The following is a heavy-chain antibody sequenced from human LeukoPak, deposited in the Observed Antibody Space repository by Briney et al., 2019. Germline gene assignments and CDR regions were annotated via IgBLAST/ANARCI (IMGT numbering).Heavy chain of an antibody. V-gene: IGHV4-38-2*01. J-gene: IGHJ4*02. CDR2: IYHSGST. CDR3: ARAYRTIDY. CDR1: GHSISSDYY. D-gene: IGHD1/OR15-1a*01. Sequence: SETLSLTCAVSGHSISSDYYWGWIRQPPGKGLEWIGSIYHSGSTYYHPSLKSRVTILVDTSKNHLSLELSAVTAADTAVYYCARAYRTIDYWGQGTLVTVSS.